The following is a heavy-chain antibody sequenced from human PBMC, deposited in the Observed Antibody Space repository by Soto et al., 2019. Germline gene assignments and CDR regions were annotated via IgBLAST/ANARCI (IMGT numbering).Heavy chain of an antibody. Sequence: ETLSLTCAVSGGCISSYYWSWIRQPPGKGLEWIAYISYSGSTNYNPSLKSRVTISLDTSKNQFSLKLSSVTAADTAVYYCAREKTAIIGVFTHFDYWAQEALVTVSS. CDR1: GGCISSYY. D-gene: IGHD3-3*01. V-gene: IGHV4-59*01. CDR3: AREKTAIIGVFTHFDY. CDR2: ISYSGST. J-gene: IGHJ4*02.